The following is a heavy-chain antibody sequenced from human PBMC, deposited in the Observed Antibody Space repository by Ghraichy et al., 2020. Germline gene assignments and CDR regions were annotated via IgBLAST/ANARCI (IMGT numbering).Heavy chain of an antibody. Sequence: GESLNISCAASVLTFSNDPMNWVRQAPGKGLEWVSYISADSGAIYYADSVKGRFTISRDNAQNSLYLQMNSLRDEDTAVYYCARQRRARSSGLDWGQGTLVTVSS. CDR1: VLTFSNDP. J-gene: IGHJ1*01. V-gene: IGHV3-48*02. D-gene: IGHD3-22*01. CDR3: ARQRRARSSGLD. CDR2: ISADSGAI.